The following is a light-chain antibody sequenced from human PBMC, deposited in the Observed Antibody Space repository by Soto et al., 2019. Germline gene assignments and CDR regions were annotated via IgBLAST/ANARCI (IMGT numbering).Light chain of an antibody. J-gene: IGKJ2*01. CDR2: GAS. CDR3: QQYNTWPPRYT. V-gene: IGKV3-15*01. CDR1: QSVGSY. Sequence: EIVMTQSPATLSVSPGGRATLSCRASQSVGSYLAWYQQRPGQPPRLLFYGASTRATGIPARFSGSGSGTEFSLTISSRQSEDFAVYYCQQYNTWPPRYTFGQGTKLEIK.